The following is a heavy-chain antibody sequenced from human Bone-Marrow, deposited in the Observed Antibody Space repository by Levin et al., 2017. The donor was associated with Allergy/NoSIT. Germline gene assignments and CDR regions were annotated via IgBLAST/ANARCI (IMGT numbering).Heavy chain of an antibody. CDR1: GYSITTYY. V-gene: IGHV4-59*12. J-gene: IGHJ6*02. CDR3: ATSSSGNYYAMDV. Sequence: PSETLSLTCAVSGYSITTYYWSFIRQPPGKGLEWIGYIYYTKTTRYNPSLKGRVTMSVDASKNQFSLKVTSVTAADTAVYYCATSSSGNYYAMDVWGQGTTVTVSS. CDR2: IYYTKTT. D-gene: IGHD3-10*01.